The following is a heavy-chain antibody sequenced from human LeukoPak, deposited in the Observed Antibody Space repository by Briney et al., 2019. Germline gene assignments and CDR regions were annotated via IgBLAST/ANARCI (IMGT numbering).Heavy chain of an antibody. D-gene: IGHD3-16*01. CDR3: ARGGGLDV. Sequence: SETLSLTCTVSGASISSGAYFWSWIRQLPGKGLEWIGYIYYTGGTFYNPSLKSRVTISIDTSKKQISLKLSSVTAADTAVYFCARGGGLDVWGQGATVTVSS. CDR2: IYYTGGT. J-gene: IGHJ6*02. CDR1: GASISSGAYF. V-gene: IGHV4-31*03.